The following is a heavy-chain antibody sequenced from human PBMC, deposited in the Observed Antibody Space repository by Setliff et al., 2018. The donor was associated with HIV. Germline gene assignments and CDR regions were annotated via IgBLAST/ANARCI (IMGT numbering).Heavy chain of an antibody. V-gene: IGHV1-69*05. J-gene: IGHJ4*02. D-gene: IGHD2-2*01. CDR1: GFTFNHYA. Sequence: SVKVSCKASGFTFNHYALSWVRQAPGQRPEWMGGIIPMYGVANYAQKFQGRVTITTDESTNTGYMELSSLRSEDTAVYYCARESACSSTSCPKVLDYWGQGTLVTVSS. CDR2: IIPMYGVA. CDR3: ARESACSSTSCPKVLDY.